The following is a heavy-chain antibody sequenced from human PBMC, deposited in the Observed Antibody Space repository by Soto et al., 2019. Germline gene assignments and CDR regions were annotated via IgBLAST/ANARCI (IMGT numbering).Heavy chain of an antibody. Sequence: SETLSLTCAVYGGSFSGYYWSWIRQPPGKGLEWIGEINHSGSTNYNPSLKSRVTISVDTSKNQFSLKLSSVTAADTAVYYCARAPMIVVVTHSYYFDYWGQGTLDTVSS. J-gene: IGHJ4*02. CDR2: INHSGST. CDR1: GGSFSGYY. V-gene: IGHV4-34*01. CDR3: ARAPMIVVVTHSYYFDY. D-gene: IGHD3-22*01.